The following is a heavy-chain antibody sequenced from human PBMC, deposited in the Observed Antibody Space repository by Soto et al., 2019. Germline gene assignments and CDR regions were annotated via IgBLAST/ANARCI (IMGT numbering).Heavy chain of an antibody. J-gene: IGHJ4*01. CDR1: GFTVSSDG. V-gene: IGHV3-74*01. CDR3: ASDRPGPQHYFAY. D-gene: IGHD6-6*01. Sequence: GGSLGLSCAACGFTVSSDGMHWVRQAPGKGLVWVSRINTDGSGTTYADSVKGRFTISRDNAKNMVYLQMNSLRAEDTAVYYTASDRPGPQHYFAYWRLGNMVPV. CDR2: INTDGSGT.